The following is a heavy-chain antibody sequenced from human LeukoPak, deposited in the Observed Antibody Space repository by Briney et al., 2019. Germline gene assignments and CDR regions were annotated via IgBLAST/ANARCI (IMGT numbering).Heavy chain of an antibody. CDR3: AKDTDVDTAMVFDY. D-gene: IGHD5-18*01. CDR1: GFTFSSYG. CDR2: IWYDGSNK. J-gene: IGHJ4*02. V-gene: IGHV3-33*06. Sequence: SGGSLRLSCAASGFTFSSYGMHWVRQAPGKGLEWVAVIWYDGSNKYYADSVKGRFTISRDNSKNTLYLQMNSLRAEDTAVHYCAKDTDVDTAMVFDYWGQGTLVTVSS.